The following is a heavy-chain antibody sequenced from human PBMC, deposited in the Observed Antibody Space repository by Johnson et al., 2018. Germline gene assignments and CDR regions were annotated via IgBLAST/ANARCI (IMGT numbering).Heavy chain of an antibody. D-gene: IGHD6-13*01. Sequence: VQLVQSGGGLVQPGRSLRLSCAASGFTFDDYAMHWVRQAPGKGLEWVSGISWNSGSIGYADSVKGRFTISRDNAKNSLYLQMNSLRAEDTALYYCAKVQQPDYYYGMDVWGQGTTVTVSS. CDR1: GFTFDDYA. CDR3: AKVQQPDYYYGMDV. CDR2: ISWNSGSI. V-gene: IGHV3-9*01. J-gene: IGHJ6*02.